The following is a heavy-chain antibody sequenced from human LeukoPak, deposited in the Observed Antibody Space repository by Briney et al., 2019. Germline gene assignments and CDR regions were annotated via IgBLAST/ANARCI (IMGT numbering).Heavy chain of an antibody. D-gene: IGHD6-6*01. V-gene: IGHV1-2*02. J-gene: IGHJ4*02. CDR3: ARQKFEYSSSSRIFDY. CDR1: GYTFTGYY. CDR2: INPNSGGT. Sequence: ASVKVSCKASGYTFTGYYMHWVRQAPGQGLEWMGWINPNSGGTNYAQKFQGRVTMTRDTSISTAYMELSRLRSDDTAVYYCARQKFEYSSSSRIFDYWGQGTLVAVSS.